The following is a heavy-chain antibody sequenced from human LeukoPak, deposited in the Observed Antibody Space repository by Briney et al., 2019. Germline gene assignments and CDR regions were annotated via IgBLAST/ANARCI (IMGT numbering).Heavy chain of an antibody. Sequence: SETLSLTCAVSGYSISSGYYWGWIRQPPGKGLEWIGSIYHSGSTYYNPSLKSRVTISVDTSKNQFSLKLSSVTAADTAVYYCARDLLCIAAPCSLADWFDPWGQGTLVTVSS. D-gene: IGHD6-6*01. CDR1: GYSISSGYY. V-gene: IGHV4-38-2*02. J-gene: IGHJ5*02. CDR3: ARDLLCIAAPCSLADWFDP. CDR2: IYHSGST.